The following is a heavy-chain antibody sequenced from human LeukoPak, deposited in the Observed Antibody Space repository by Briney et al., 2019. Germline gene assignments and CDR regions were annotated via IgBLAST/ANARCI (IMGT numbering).Heavy chain of an antibody. Sequence: PGGSLRLSCAASGFTFSSYEMNRVRQAPGKGLEWVSYIASSVNTIYYADSVKGRFTISRDNAKNSLYLQMNSLRAEDTAVYYCARENTEDAFDIWGQGTMVTVSS. CDR1: GFTFSSYE. V-gene: IGHV3-48*03. CDR3: ARENTEDAFDI. J-gene: IGHJ3*02. CDR2: IASSVNTI. D-gene: IGHD1/OR15-1a*01.